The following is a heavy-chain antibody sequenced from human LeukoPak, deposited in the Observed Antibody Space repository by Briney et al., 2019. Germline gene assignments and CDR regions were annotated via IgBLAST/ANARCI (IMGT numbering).Heavy chain of an antibody. V-gene: IGHV3-74*01. CDR2: LNTDGGRT. D-gene: IGHD1-1*01. J-gene: IGHJ5*02. CDR1: GLTFSNFW. Sequence: GGSLRLSCAASGLTFSNFWMHWVRQAPGNWLVWVSGLNTDGGRTVYADSVKGRFTISRDNAKNTLYLQMNSLRVEDTAVYYCVVDFQYNSPWGQGTLVTVSS. CDR3: VVDFQYNSP.